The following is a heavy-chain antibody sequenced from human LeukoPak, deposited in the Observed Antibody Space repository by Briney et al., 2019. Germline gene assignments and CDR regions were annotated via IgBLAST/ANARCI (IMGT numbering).Heavy chain of an antibody. D-gene: IGHD1-26*01. J-gene: IGHJ5*02. CDR3: ARGGVGATTYVCFDP. CDR2: INPSGGST. CDR1: GYTFTNYY. V-gene: IGHV1-46*01. Sequence: VASVKVSCKASGYTFTNYYMHWVRQAPGQGLEWMGVINPSGGSTSYAQNFQGRVTMTRDMSTSTVYMELSSLRADDTAVYYCARGGVGATTYVCFDPWGQGTLVTVSS.